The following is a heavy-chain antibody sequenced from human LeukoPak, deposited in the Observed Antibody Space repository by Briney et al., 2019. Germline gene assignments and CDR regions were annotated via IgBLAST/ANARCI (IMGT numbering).Heavy chain of an antibody. D-gene: IGHD5-12*01. CDR3: ARAPMAITTSAFPDAFDF. Sequence: PSETLTLTCTVSGHSVSLHYWSWLRQTPGKGLEWIGYVCYGGCTNYNTSLKGRVSISLDTSKKQFSLKLSSPAAADPAVYYCARAPMAITTSAFPDAFDFWGQGTMVTVSS. CDR1: GHSVSLHY. J-gene: IGHJ3*01. V-gene: IGHV4-59*02. CDR2: VCYGGCT.